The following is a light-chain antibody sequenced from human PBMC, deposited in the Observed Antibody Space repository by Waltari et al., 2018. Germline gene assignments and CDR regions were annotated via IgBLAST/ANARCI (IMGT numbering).Light chain of an antibody. CDR3: QQYFTTPRA. CDR1: QSLLFSSNHKNY. Sequence: DIVMTQSPDSLALSLGERATINCRSSQSLLFSSNHKNYLPWYQNNPGQPPKLIIYWASTRDSGVPDRFSGSGSGTDFTLTISGLQAEDVAVYYCQQYFTTPRAFGQGTKVEIK. V-gene: IGKV4-1*01. J-gene: IGKJ1*01. CDR2: WAS.